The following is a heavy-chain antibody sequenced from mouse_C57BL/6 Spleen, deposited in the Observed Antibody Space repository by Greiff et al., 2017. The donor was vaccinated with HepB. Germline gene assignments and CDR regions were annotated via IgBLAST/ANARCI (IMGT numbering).Heavy chain of an antibody. CDR3: ARGTTVVATDY. CDR2: INPSSGYT. J-gene: IGHJ2*01. CDR1: GYTFTSYT. V-gene: IGHV1-4*01. Sequence: VQLQQPGAELARPGASVKMSCKASGYTFTSYTMHWVKQRPGQGLEWIGYINPSSGYTKYNQKFKDKATLTADKSSSTAYMQLSSLTSEDSAVYYCARGTTVVATDYWGQGTTLTVSS. D-gene: IGHD1-1*01.